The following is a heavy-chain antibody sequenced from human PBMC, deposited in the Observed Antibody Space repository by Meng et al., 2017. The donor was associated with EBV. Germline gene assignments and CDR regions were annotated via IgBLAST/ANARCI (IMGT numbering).Heavy chain of an antibody. J-gene: IGHJ4*02. Sequence: EQPGQSGARVKKPGASVKVSCKASGYTFTGYYMHWVRQAPGQGLEWMGRINPNSGGTNYAQKFQGRVTMTRDTSISTAYMELSRLRSDDTAVYYCARVGIAVAGTGDYWGQGTLVTVSS. CDR1: GYTFTGYY. CDR2: INPNSGGT. V-gene: IGHV1-2*06. D-gene: IGHD6-19*01. CDR3: ARVGIAVAGTGDY.